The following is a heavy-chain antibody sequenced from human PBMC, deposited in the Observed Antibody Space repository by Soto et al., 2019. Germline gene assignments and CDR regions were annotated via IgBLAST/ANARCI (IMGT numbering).Heavy chain of an antibody. D-gene: IGHD6-19*01. CDR1: GGTIRSPDW. J-gene: IGHJ5*02. Sequence: SETLSLTCGVSGGTIRSPDWLTWVRQPPGKGLEWIGEIFQSGSTNYTPSLESRVTISVDKSKNQFSLTLTSVTAADTAVYFCARGRGRYSSGWSWFDPWGQGILVTVS. V-gene: IGHV4-4*02. CDR2: IFQSGST. CDR3: ARGRGRYSSGWSWFDP.